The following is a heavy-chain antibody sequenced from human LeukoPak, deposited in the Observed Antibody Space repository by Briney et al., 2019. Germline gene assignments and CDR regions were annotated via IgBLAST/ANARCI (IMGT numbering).Heavy chain of an antibody. D-gene: IGHD1-26*01. V-gene: IGHV4-61*01. Sequence: SETLSLTCTVSGGSVSSGSYYWHWIRQPPGKGLEWIGCIYYSGITNYNPSPKRRVTISVHTSKNQFSLKLSSVTAADTAVYYCARDQAGSPNNWFDPWGQGTLVTVSS. CDR1: GGSVSSGSYY. CDR3: ARDQAGSPNNWFDP. CDR2: IYYSGIT. J-gene: IGHJ5*02.